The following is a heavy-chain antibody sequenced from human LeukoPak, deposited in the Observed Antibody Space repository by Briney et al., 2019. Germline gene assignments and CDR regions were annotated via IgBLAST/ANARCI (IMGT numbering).Heavy chain of an antibody. CDR1: GGSISSYY. CDR2: LHTSVNT. J-gene: IGHJ4*02. D-gene: IGHD6-19*01. CDR3: VRGHSSTWYYFDY. Sequence: SETLSLTCTVSGGSISSYYWSWIRQPAGKGLEWIGRLHTSVNTDYNPSIKSRVTMSVDTSNNQFSLQLSSVTAADTAVYYCVRGHSSTWYYFDYWGQGALLTVSS. V-gene: IGHV4-4*07.